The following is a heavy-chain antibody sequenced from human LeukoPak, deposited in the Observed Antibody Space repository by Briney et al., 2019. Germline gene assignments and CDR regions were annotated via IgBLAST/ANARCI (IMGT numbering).Heavy chain of an antibody. D-gene: IGHD3-10*01. CDR1: GGSFSGYY. CDR3: AGYYYGSGMVY. J-gene: IGHJ4*02. V-gene: IGHV4-34*01. Sequence: SETLSLTCAVYGGSFSGYYWSWLRQPPGKGLEWIGEINHSGSTNYHPSLKRRVTISVDTSKNQFSLQLSSVTAADTAVYYCAGYYYGSGMVYWGQGTLVTVSS. CDR2: INHSGST.